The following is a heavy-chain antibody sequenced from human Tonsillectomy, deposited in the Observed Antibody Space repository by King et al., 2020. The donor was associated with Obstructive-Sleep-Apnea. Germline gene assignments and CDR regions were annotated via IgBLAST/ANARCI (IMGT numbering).Heavy chain of an antibody. J-gene: IGHJ4*02. CDR2: IRQDGNEK. CDR3: ATTSSGFFDH. D-gene: IGHD6-19*01. Sequence: VQLVESGGGLVQPGGSLRLSCATSGFSFSYYWMSWVRLVPGKGLEWVANIRQDGNEKYHVDSVRGRFTVSRDNAKNSLYLQMSSLRGEDTAVYYCATTSSGFFDHWGQGTLVTVSS. CDR1: GFSFSYYW. V-gene: IGHV3-7*01.